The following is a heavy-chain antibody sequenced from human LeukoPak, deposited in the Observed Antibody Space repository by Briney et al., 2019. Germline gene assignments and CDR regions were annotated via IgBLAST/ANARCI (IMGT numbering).Heavy chain of an antibody. CDR3: ARDSWDYGSNSGGDQ. CDR1: GFTFSTYW. V-gene: IGHV3-7*01. J-gene: IGHJ4*02. D-gene: IGHD4-23*01. Sequence: GGSLRLSCAASGFTFSTYWMNWGRQAPGKGLEWVANIKQDGSEKYYADSVKGRFTISRDNAKNSLFLQMNSLRAEDTAVYYCARDSWDYGSNSGGDQWGQGTLVIVSS. CDR2: IKQDGSEK.